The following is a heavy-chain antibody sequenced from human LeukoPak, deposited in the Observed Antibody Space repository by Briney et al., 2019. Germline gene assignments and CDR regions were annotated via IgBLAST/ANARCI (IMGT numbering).Heavy chain of an antibody. Sequence: ASVKVSCKASAYTLSTYYLHWVRQAPGQGLEWMGMINPSDGSTSYAQKFQGRVTMTRDKSTSTVYMELRSLRSEDTAVYYCARVHARDYYYYYYMDVWGKGTTVTVSS. CDR3: ARVHARDYYYYYYMDV. J-gene: IGHJ6*03. V-gene: IGHV1-46*01. CDR2: INPSDGST. CDR1: AYTLSTYY.